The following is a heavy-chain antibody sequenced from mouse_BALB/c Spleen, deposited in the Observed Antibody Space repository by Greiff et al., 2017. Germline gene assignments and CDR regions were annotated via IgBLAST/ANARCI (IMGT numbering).Heavy chain of an antibody. Sequence: QVQLQQPGSVLVRPGASVKLSCKASGYTFTSYWMHWVKQRPGQGLEWIGYINPSTGYTEYNQKFKDKATLTADKSSSTAYMQLSSLTSEDSAVYYCADYDGAWFAYWGQGTLVTVSA. CDR1: GYTFTSYW. J-gene: IGHJ3*01. CDR2: INPSTGYT. V-gene: IGHV1-4*01. CDR3: ADYDGAWFAY. D-gene: IGHD2-4*01.